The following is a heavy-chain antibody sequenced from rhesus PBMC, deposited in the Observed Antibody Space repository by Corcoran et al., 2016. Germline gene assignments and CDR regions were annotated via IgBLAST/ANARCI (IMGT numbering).Heavy chain of an antibody. V-gene: IGHV4-93*02. Sequence: QVQLQESGPAVVKPSETLSLTCAVSGGSISSSNWWSWIRQSPGKGLEWFGGIYGSGGSTEYNPSRKSRVTLSIDPSKNQFSLKLSSVTAADTAVYYCARRLVVSARDNGLDSWGQGVVVTVSS. D-gene: IGHD2-39*01. CDR3: ARRLVVSARDNGLDS. J-gene: IGHJ6*01. CDR2: IYGSGGST. CDR1: GGSISSSNW.